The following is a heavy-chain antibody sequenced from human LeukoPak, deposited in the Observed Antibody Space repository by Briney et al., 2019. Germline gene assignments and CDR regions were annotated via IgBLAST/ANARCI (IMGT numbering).Heavy chain of an antibody. CDR3: ARALRGFLETPSDY. Sequence: PGGSLRLSCAASGFTFRNYWMSWVRQAPGEGLEWVANIRPDGSQKYYVDSLKGRFTVSRDNAKNSLYLQMNSLRAEDTAVYYCARALRGFLETPSDYWGQGTLVTVSS. CDR1: GFTFRNYW. V-gene: IGHV3-7*03. D-gene: IGHD3-3*01. J-gene: IGHJ4*02. CDR2: IRPDGSQK.